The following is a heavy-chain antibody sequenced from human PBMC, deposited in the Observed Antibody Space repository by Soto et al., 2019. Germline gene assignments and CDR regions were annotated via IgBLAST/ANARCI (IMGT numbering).Heavy chain of an antibody. CDR3: AKVRGKMVRGFIQRNYYYYGMDF. Sequence: GGSLRLSCAASGFTFRSYAMSWVRQAPGKGLEWVSAISGSGGSTYYADSVKGRFTISRDNSKNTLYLQMNILRAEDTAVYYCAKVRGKMVRGFIQRNYYYYGMDFWGQGSTVIGS. CDR1: GFTFRSYA. D-gene: IGHD3-10*01. CDR2: ISGSGGST. V-gene: IGHV3-23*01. J-gene: IGHJ6*02.